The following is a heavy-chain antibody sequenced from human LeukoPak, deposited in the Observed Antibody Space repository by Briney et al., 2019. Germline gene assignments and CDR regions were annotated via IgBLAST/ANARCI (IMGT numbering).Heavy chain of an antibody. CDR1: GFIFSSYA. CDR3: AKQGFDP. CDR2: IRSDENTK. V-gene: IGHV3-30*02. Sequence: GGSLRLSCAASGFIFSSYAMSWVRQAPGKGLEWVALIRSDENTKYYGDSVKGRFTISRDNSKNTLYLQMNTLTPDDTAVYYCAKQGFDPWGQGTLVTVSS. J-gene: IGHJ5*02.